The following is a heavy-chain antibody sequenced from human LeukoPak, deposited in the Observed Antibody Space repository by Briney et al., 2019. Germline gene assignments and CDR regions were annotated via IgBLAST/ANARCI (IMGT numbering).Heavy chain of an antibody. D-gene: IGHD3-10*01. CDR1: GGSISSSNW. CDR3: ASAGSGSYYYSDY. CDR2: IYHSGST. V-gene: IGHV4-4*02. J-gene: IGHJ4*02. Sequence: SGTLSLTCAVSGGSISSSNWWSWVRQPPGKGLEWIGEIYHSGSTNYNPSLKSRVTISVDTSKNQFSLKLSSVTAADTAVYYCASAGSGSYYYSDYWGQGTLVTVSS.